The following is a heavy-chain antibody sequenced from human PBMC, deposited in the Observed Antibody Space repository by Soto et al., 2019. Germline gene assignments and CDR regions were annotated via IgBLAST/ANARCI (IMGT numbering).Heavy chain of an antibody. Sequence: GGALRLTCAASGVTFSDHYMRWIRQAAGKGLECVSYISSSSSYTNYADSVKGRFTISRDNAKNSLYLQMNSLRAEDTAVYYCARGPYSSGWYNWFDPWGQGTRVTSPQ. CDR2: ISSSSSYT. J-gene: IGHJ5*02. CDR1: GVTFSDHY. V-gene: IGHV3-11*06. D-gene: IGHD6-19*01. CDR3: ARGPYSSGWYNWFDP.